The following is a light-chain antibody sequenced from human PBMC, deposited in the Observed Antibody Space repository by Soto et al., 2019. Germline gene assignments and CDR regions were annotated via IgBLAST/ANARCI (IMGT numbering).Light chain of an antibody. CDR3: QQSFSTPRT. Sequence: DIPTTQSPSPLSASVGDRVTITCRASQTISTYLNWYQQKPGKAPKLLIYGASSLQSGVPSRFSGSGSGTDFTLTISSLQPEDFGTYYCQQSFSTPRTFGQGTKVAIK. V-gene: IGKV1-39*01. CDR2: GAS. CDR1: QTISTY. J-gene: IGKJ1*01.